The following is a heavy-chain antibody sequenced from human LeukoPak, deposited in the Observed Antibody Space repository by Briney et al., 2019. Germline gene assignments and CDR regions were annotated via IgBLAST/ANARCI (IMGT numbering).Heavy chain of an antibody. CDR2: IYWDDDK. D-gene: IGHD2-2*01. J-gene: IGHJ4*02. V-gene: IGHV2-5*02. CDR3: AHSGGYCNSPTCYDHYDK. CDR1: GFSLSTSGVG. Sequence: SGPTLVKPTQTLTLTCTFSGFSLSTSGVGVGWIRQPPGKALEWLALIYWDDDKRYNVSLKSRLTINRDASKNHVFLTMTNMDPVDTATYYCAHSGGYCNSPTCYDHYDKWGQGILVTVSS.